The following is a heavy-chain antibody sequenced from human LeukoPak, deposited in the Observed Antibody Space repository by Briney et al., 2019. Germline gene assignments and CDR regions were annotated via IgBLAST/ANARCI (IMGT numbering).Heavy chain of an antibody. D-gene: IGHD5-24*01. CDR3: VRGFDGYFGFDL. J-gene: IGHJ3*01. CDR2: INQDGSET. V-gene: IGHV3-7*05. Sequence: GGALRLSCAASRFTLCTYWMSWGRLAPGERLEWVANINQDGSETFYVDSVKGRFTISRDNGKNSIFVQMDSLRAEDTAVYYCVRGFDGYFGFDLWGQGTMVTVSS. CDR1: RFTLCTYW.